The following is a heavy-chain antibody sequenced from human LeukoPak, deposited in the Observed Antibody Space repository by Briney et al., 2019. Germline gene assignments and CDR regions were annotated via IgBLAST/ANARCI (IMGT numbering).Heavy chain of an antibody. Sequence: GGSLRLSCAASGFTFSSYAMSWVRQAPGKGLEWVSGTSGSGGSTYYADSVKGRFTMSRDNSKNTLYLQMNSLRAEDTAVYYCAKEKATTSGFSYYYYYGLDVWGQGTTVTVSS. CDR3: AKEKATTSGFSYYYYYGLDV. CDR2: TSGSGGST. CDR1: GFTFSSYA. J-gene: IGHJ6*02. V-gene: IGHV3-23*01. D-gene: IGHD1-26*01.